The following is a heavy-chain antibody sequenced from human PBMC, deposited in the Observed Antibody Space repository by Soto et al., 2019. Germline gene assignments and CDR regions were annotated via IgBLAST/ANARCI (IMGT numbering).Heavy chain of an antibody. D-gene: IGHD3-22*01. CDR3: TTGIVVVIPSGMDV. CDR1: GFTFSYAW. CDR2: INSKTYDGTA. J-gene: IGHJ6*02. Sequence: GGSLRLSCAASGFTFSYAWMNWVRQAPGKGLEWVGRINSKTYDGTAGYAAPVKGRFTISRDDSENTLFLQMNGLKTEDTAVYYCTTGIVVVIPSGMDVWGQGTTVTVSS. V-gene: IGHV3-15*07.